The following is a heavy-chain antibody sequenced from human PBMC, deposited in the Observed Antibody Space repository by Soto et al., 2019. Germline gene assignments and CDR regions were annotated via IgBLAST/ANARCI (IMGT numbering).Heavy chain of an antibody. Sequence: PGGSLRLSCAASGFTFSSYGMHWVRQAPGKGLEWVAVIWYDGSNKYYADSVKGRFTISRDNSKNTLYLQMNSLRAEDTAVYYCARDYSPIVALSYYYYGMDVWGQGTTVTVSS. CDR2: IWYDGSNK. CDR3: ARDYSPIVALSYYYYGMDV. D-gene: IGHD3-22*01. J-gene: IGHJ6*02. V-gene: IGHV3-33*01. CDR1: GFTFSSYG.